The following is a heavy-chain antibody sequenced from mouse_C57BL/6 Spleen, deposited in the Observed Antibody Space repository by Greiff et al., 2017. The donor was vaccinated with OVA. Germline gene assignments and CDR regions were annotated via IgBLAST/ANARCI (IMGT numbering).Heavy chain of an antibody. Sequence: VQLQQSGPELVKPGASVKISCKASGYTFTDYYMNWVKQSHGKSLEWIGDINPNNGGTSYNQKFKGKATLTVDKSSSTAYMELRSLTSEDSAVYYCARSFTTVVGHWYFDVWGTGTTVTVSS. CDR1: GYTFTDYY. CDR3: ARSFTTVVGHWYFDV. D-gene: IGHD1-1*01. V-gene: IGHV1-26*01. J-gene: IGHJ1*03. CDR2: INPNNGGT.